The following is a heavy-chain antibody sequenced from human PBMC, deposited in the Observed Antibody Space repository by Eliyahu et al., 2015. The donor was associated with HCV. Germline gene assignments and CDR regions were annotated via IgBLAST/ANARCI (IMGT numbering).Heavy chain of an antibody. V-gene: IGHV3-23*01. Sequence: EVQLLESGGGLVQPGGSLRLSCAASGFTFSNYAMSWVRQAPGKGLEWVSGISGSGGSTYYADAVKGRFTISRDNFKNTLYLQMNSLRAEDTAVYYCAGGNIAEGFWGQGTLVTVSS. CDR2: ISGSGGST. J-gene: IGHJ4*02. CDR1: GFTFSNYA. CDR3: AGGNIAEGF. D-gene: IGHD2/OR15-2a*01.